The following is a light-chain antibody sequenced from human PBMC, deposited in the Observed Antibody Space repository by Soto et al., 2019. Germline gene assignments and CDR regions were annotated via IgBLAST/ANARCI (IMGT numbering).Light chain of an antibody. Sequence: QSALTQPASVSGSSGQSITISCTGTSSDVGSYNLVSWYQQHPGKAPKLMIYEGSKRPSGVSNRFSGSKSGNTASLTISGLQAEDEADYYCCSYAGSSYVFGTGTKVNVL. V-gene: IGLV2-23*01. CDR3: CSYAGSSYV. CDR2: EGS. J-gene: IGLJ1*01. CDR1: SSDVGSYNL.